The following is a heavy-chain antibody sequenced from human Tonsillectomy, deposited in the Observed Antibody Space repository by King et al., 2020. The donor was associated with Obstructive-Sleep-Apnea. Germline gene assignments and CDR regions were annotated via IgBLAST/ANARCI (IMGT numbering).Heavy chain of an antibody. D-gene: IGHD1-20*01. J-gene: IGHJ6*02. CDR1: GYTFTSYG. V-gene: IGHV1-18*04. CDR3: ARVRDNWNDVSYLHYPYGMDV. CDR2: ISAYNGNT. Sequence: VQLVQSGAEVKKPGASVKVSCKASGYTFTSYGITWVRQAPGQGLEWVGWISAYNGNTNYEQKVQGRVTMTTDTSTSTAYMELRSLRSDDTAVYYCARVRDNWNDVSYLHYPYGMDVWGQGTTVTVSS.